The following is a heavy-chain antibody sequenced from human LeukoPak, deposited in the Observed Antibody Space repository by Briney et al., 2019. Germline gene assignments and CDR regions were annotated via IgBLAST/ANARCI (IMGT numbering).Heavy chain of an antibody. CDR2: INPNSGGA. J-gene: IGHJ4*02. CDR1: GYAFTGNY. CDR3: ARGGEYPYYFDY. D-gene: IGHD4-17*01. V-gene: IGHV1-2*02. Sequence: GASVKVSCKASGYAFTGNYMHWVRQAPGQGLEWMGWINPNSGGANNAQEFQGRVTMTRDTSISTAYMELSRLRSDDTAVYYCARGGEYPYYFDYWGQGTLVTVSS.